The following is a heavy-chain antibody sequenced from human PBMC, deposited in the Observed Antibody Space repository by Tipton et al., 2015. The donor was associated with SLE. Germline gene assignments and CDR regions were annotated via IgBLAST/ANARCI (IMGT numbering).Heavy chain of an antibody. Sequence: TLSLTCTVYGGSLSDYYWSWIRQPPGKGLEWIGEINQRGGTNYNPSLKRRVTISLDTSKNQFSLKLNSLTAADTAVYYCARDPGNGRSDYWGQGTLVTVSS. D-gene: IGHD4-23*01. J-gene: IGHJ4*02. V-gene: IGHV4-34*01. CDR3: ARDPGNGRSDY. CDR2: INQRGGT. CDR1: GGSLSDYY.